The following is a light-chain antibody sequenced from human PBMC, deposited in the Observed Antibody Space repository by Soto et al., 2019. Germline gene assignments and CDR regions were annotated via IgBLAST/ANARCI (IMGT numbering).Light chain of an antibody. Sequence: QSVLTQPPSVSGAPGQRVTISCTGSSSNIGAGYEVHWYHQLPGRAPKLLISGNSNRPSGVPDRFSGSKSGTSASLAITGLQAEDEADYYCQSYDSSLRGVVFVGGTKLTVL. CDR1: SSNIGAGYE. CDR3: QSYDSSLRGVV. V-gene: IGLV1-40*01. CDR2: GNS. J-gene: IGLJ2*01.